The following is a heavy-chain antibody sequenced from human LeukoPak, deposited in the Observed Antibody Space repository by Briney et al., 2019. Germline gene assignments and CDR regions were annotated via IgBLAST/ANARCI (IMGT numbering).Heavy chain of an antibody. V-gene: IGHV3-30-3*01. Sequence: GGSLRLSCAASGFTFSSYAMHWVRQAPGKGLEWVAVISYDGSNKYYADSVKGRFTISRDNSKNTLYLQMNSLRAEDTAVYYCARGGVIVATIGDDYWGQGTLVTVSS. CDR2: ISYDGSNK. CDR3: ARGGVIVATIGDDY. CDR1: GFTFSSYA. J-gene: IGHJ4*02. D-gene: IGHD5-12*01.